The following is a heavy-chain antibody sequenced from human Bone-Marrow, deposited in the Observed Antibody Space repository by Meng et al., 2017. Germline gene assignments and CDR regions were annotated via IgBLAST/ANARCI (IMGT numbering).Heavy chain of an antibody. CDR2: INPSGGST. CDR1: GYTFTCYY. J-gene: IGHJ4*02. D-gene: IGHD6-19*01. CDR3: ARGQQWLVPRRYFDY. Sequence: ASVKVSCKASGYTFTCYYMHWVRQATGQGLEWMGIINPSGGSTSYAQKFQGRVTMTRDTSTSTVYMELSSLRSEDTAVYYCARGQQWLVPRRYFDYWGQGTLVTVSS. V-gene: IGHV1-46*01.